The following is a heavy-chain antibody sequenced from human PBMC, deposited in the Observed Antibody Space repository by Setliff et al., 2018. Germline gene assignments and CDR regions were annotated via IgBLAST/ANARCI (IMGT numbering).Heavy chain of an antibody. J-gene: IGHJ4*02. CDR3: ARGPPDFVVVPAAAKFDY. V-gene: IGHV1-18*01. D-gene: IGHD2-2*01. Sequence: ASVKVSCKTSGYMFTTYGISWVRQDPGQGLEWMGWIRVYDGYTDYAQKFQGRVTMTKDTSTSTAYMELRSLRPDDTAVYYCARGPPDFVVVPAAAKFDYWGPGTLVTVSS. CDR2: IRVYDGYT. CDR1: GYMFTTYG.